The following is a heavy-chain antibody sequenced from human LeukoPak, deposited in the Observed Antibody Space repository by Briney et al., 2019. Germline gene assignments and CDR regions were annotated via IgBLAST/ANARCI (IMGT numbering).Heavy chain of an antibody. V-gene: IGHV3-7*03. J-gene: IGHJ4*02. CDR1: GFTFSSYW. CDR3: VRGPSVVITDYFDY. D-gene: IGHD3-22*01. Sequence: PGGSLRLSCAASGFTFSSYWMSWVRQAPGKGLEWVANIKQDGSEKYYVDSVKGRFTISRDNAKNSLYLQMNSLRAEDTAVYYCVRGPSVVITDYFDYWGQGTLVTVSS. CDR2: IKQDGSEK.